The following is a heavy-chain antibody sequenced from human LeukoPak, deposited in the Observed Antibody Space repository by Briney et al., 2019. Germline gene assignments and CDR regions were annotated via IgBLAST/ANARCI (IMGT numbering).Heavy chain of an antibody. Sequence: GASVKVSCKTSRYTFTDYYMHWVRQAPGQGLEWMGWINPNSGGTNYAQKFQGRVTMTRDTSISTAYMELSRLRSDDTAVYYCARDGSSSWYLGFNWFDPWGQGTLVTVSS. CDR3: ARDGSSSWYLGFNWFDP. CDR2: INPNSGGT. J-gene: IGHJ5*02. CDR1: RYTFTDYY. V-gene: IGHV1-2*02. D-gene: IGHD6-13*01.